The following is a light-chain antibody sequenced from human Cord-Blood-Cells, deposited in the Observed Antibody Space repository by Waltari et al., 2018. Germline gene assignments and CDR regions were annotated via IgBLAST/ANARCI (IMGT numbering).Light chain of an antibody. CDR2: DNN. V-gene: IGLV1-51*01. Sequence: QTVLPQPPSVFAAPGPKVTLSCSASSPNMRDHYVSWYHQPPGTAPKLPIYDNNKRPSGIPDRFSGSKSGTSATLGITGLQTGDEADYYCGTWDSSLSAVVFGGGTKLTVL. CDR1: SPNMRDHY. CDR3: GTWDSSLSAVV. J-gene: IGLJ2*01.